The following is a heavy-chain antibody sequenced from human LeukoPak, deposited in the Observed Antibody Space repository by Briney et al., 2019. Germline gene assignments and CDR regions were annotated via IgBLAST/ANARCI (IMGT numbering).Heavy chain of an antibody. D-gene: IGHD3-16*02. CDR1: GFTFSSYA. J-gene: IGHJ4*02. CDR2: ISYDGSNT. V-gene: IGHV3-30-3*01. CDR3: ARVYDYVWGSYRSLDY. Sequence: GGSLRLSCAASGFTFSSYAMHWVRQAPGKGLEWVAVISYDGSNTYYADSVKGRFTISRDNSKNTLYLQMNSLRAEDTAVYYCARVYDYVWGSYRSLDYWGQGTPVTVSS.